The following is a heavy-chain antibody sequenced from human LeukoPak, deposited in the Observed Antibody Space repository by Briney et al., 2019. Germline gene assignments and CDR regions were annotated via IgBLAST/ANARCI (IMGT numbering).Heavy chain of an antibody. J-gene: IGHJ4*02. Sequence: GGSLSLSCEASGFTFGSYWMHWVRQSPGEGLVWVSRISSDGSSVVYADSVKGRLTISRDNAKNTLFLQMNSLKAEDTAVYYCAREGYNYYYFGYWGQGTLVTVSS. CDR2: ISSDGSSV. CDR3: AREGYNYYYFGY. D-gene: IGHD5-18*01. CDR1: GFTFGSYW. V-gene: IGHV3-74*01.